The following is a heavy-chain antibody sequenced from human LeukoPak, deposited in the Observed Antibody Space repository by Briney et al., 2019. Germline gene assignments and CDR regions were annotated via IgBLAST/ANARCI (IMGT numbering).Heavy chain of an antibody. CDR2: NYHSGST. V-gene: IGHV4-38-2*02. D-gene: IGHD3-16*01. J-gene: IGHJ5*02. CDR3: ARDAGGVLPGDYPRWFAP. CDR1: GYSISSGYY. Sequence: SETLSLTCAVSGYSISSGYYWGWRRQPPGKGLEWIGSNYHSGSTYYNPSLKSRVTISIDTSKNQFSLKLSSVTAADTAVYYCARDAGGVLPGDYPRWFAPWGQGTLVTVSS.